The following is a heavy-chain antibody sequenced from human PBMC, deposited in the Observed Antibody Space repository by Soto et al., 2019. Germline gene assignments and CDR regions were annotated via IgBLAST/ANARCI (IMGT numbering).Heavy chain of an antibody. CDR1: GFTFSSYS. D-gene: IGHD2-2*01. V-gene: IGHV3-48*01. CDR2: ISSSSSTI. J-gene: IGHJ4*02. CDR3: ARDIVVVPAAADSDY. Sequence: EVQLVESGGGLVQPGGSLRLSCAASGFTFSSYSMNWVRQAQGKGLEWVSYISSSSSTIYYADSVKGRFTISRDNAKNSLYLQMNSLRAEDTAVYYCARDIVVVPAAADSDYWGQGTLVTVSS.